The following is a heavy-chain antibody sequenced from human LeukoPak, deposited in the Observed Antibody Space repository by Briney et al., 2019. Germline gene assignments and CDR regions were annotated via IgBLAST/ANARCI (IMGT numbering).Heavy chain of an antibody. J-gene: IGHJ6*02. D-gene: IGHD2-21*02. V-gene: IGHV1-69*13. CDR2: IIPIFGTA. Sequence: SVKVSCKASGGTFISYAISWVRQAPGQGLEWMGGIIPIFGTANYAQKFQGRVTITADESTSTAYMELSSLRSEDTAVYYCARRAESHIVVVTGLDVWGQGTTVTVSS. CDR3: ARRAESHIVVVTGLDV. CDR1: GGTFISYA.